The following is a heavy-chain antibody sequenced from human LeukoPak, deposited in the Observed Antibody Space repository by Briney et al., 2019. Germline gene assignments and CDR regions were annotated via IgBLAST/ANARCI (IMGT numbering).Heavy chain of an antibody. Sequence: ASVKVSFKSSGYTFTGYYMHWVRQAPGQGLEWMGWINPNSDGTNYAQKFQGRVTMTRDTSISTAYMELSRLRSDDTAVYCCARDRYYDSSFDYWGQGTLVTVSS. J-gene: IGHJ4*02. CDR3: ARDRYYDSSFDY. V-gene: IGHV1-2*02. CDR1: GYTFTGYY. D-gene: IGHD3-22*01. CDR2: INPNSDGT.